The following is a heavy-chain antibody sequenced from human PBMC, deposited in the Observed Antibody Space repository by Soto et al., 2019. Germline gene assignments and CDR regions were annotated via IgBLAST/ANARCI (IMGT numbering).Heavy chain of an antibody. CDR1: GYSFTSYW. J-gene: IGHJ6*02. CDR3: ARQHVASGWSPYYYYGMDV. D-gene: IGHD6-19*01. Sequence: GESLKISCKGSGYSFTSYWISWVRQMPGKGLEWMGRIDPSDSYTNYSPSFQGHVTISADKSISTAYLQWSSLKASDTAMYYCARQHVASGWSPYYYYGMDVWGQGTMVTVSS. V-gene: IGHV5-10-1*01. CDR2: IDPSDSYT.